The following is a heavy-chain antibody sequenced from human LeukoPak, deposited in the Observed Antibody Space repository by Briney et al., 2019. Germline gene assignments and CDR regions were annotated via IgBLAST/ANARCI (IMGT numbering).Heavy chain of an antibody. CDR1: GYTFTSYG. CDR2: ISAYNGNT. Sequence: GASVKVSCKASGYTFTSYGISWVRQAPGQGLEWMGWISAYNGNTNYAQKLQGRVTMTTDTSTSTAYMELRSLRSDDTAVYYCARESIVVVPGAIPFDIWGQGTMVTVSS. V-gene: IGHV1-18*01. D-gene: IGHD2-2*01. CDR3: ARESIVVVPGAIPFDI. J-gene: IGHJ3*02.